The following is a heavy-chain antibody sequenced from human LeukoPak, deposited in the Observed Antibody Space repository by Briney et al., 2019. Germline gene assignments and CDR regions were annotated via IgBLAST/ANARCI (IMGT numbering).Heavy chain of an antibody. CDR2: ISSSSGFT. V-gene: IGHV3-11*03. J-gene: IGHJ4*02. Sequence: PGGSLRLSCAASGFTFSDYYMSWIRQAPGKGLEWLSYISSSSGFTNYADSVKGRFTISRDNAKNSLYLQMNSLRAEDTAVYYCARRMGAGYFDYWGQGTLVTVSS. D-gene: IGHD1-26*01. CDR3: ARRMGAGYFDY. CDR1: GFTFSDYY.